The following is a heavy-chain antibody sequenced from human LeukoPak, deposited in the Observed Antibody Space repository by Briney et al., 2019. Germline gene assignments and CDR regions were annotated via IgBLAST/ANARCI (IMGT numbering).Heavy chain of an antibody. CDR1: GYTFTGHY. Sequence: ASVKVSCKASGYTFTGHYMHLVRQAPGQGLEWMGWINPNSGGTDYAQKFQGRVTMTRVTSISTAYMELRRLRSDDTAVYYCARDDGSGWPTSFDYWGQGTLVTVSS. V-gene: IGHV1-2*02. J-gene: IGHJ4*02. D-gene: IGHD6-19*01. CDR3: ARDDGSGWPTSFDY. CDR2: INPNSGGT.